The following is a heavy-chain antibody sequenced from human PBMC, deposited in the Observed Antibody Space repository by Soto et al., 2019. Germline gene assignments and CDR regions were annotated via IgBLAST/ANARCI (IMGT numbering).Heavy chain of an antibody. CDR2: IWYDGGNK. D-gene: IGHD2-21*01. V-gene: IGHV3-33*01. CDR1: GFIFNTYS. Sequence: TGGSLRLSCAASGFIFNTYSMHWVRQAPGKGLEWVAVIWYDGGNKYYADSVKGRFTISRDNSKNTLYLQMNSLRAEDTAVYYCARDNYSFDYWGQGTLVTVSS. CDR3: ARDNYSFDY. J-gene: IGHJ4*02.